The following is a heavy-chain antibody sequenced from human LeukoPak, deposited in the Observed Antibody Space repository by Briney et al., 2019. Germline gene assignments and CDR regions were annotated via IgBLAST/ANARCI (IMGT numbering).Heavy chain of an antibody. CDR2: ISSSSSTI. CDR3: ARDGSYSSSWYPFDY. J-gene: IGHJ4*02. D-gene: IGHD6-13*01. CDR1: GLTFSSCT. Sequence: GGSLRLSCTASGLTFSSCTMNWVRQAPGKGLEWISYISSSSSTIYYADSVKGRFTISRDNAKNSLYLQMDSLRDEDTAVYYCARDGSYSSSWYPFDYWGQGTLVTVSS. V-gene: IGHV3-48*02.